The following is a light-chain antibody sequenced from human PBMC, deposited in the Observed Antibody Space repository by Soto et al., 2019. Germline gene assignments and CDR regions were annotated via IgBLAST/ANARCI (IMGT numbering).Light chain of an antibody. J-gene: IGKJ1*01. CDR1: QSVSSS. V-gene: IGKV3-11*01. CDR2: DAS. Sequence: EIVLTQSPATLSLSPGERATLSCRASQSVSSSLAWYQQNPGQAPRLLIYDASNRATGIPARFSGSVSGTDFTLTISSLEPEDFAVYYCQQRSNWPPGWTFGQGTKVEIK. CDR3: QQRSNWPPGWT.